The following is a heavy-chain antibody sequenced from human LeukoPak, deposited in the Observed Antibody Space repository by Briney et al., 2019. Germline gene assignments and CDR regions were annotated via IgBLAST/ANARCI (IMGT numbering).Heavy chain of an antibody. D-gene: IGHD6-25*01. V-gene: IGHV4-59*01. CDR2: IYHTGST. CDR1: GGSISSYY. J-gene: IGHJ4*02. Sequence: SETLSLTCTVSGGSISSYYWSWIRQPPGKGLEWIANIYHTGSTNYNPSLSSRVAISIDTAKNQFSLKLTSVTAADTAVYYCARRGRNSSGWQDYLWGQGTLVTVSS. CDR3: ARRGRNSSGWQDYL.